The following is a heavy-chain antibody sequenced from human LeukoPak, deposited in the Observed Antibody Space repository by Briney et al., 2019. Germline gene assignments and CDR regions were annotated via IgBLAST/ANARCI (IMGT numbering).Heavy chain of an antibody. Sequence: ASVKVSFKASGYTFTSYAMHWVRQAPGQRLEWMGWINAGNGNTKYSQKFQGRVTITRDTSASTGYMELSSLRSEDTAVYYCASGSGYDPVDYWGQGTLDTVSS. J-gene: IGHJ4*02. V-gene: IGHV1-3*01. CDR3: ASGSGYDPVDY. CDR2: INAGNGNT. CDR1: GYTFTSYA. D-gene: IGHD5-12*01.